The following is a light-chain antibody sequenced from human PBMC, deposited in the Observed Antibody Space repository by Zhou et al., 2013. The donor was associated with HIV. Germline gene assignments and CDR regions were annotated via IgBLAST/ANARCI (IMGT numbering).Light chain of an antibody. J-gene: IGKJ4*01. CDR3: QQYNRWPPLT. CDR2: GAS. V-gene: IGKV3-15*01. CDR1: QSVANRY. Sequence: EVVLTQSPGTLSLSPGERVTLSCRASQSVANRYLAWYQQKPGQAPRLLIFGASNRATGVPVRFSGSGSGTDFTLTITSLQSEDVAVYYCQQYNRWPPLTFGGGTQVEIK.